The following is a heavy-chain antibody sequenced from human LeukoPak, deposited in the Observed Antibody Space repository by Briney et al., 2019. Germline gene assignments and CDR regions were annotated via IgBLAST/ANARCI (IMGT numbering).Heavy chain of an antibody. CDR3: AKDRTAGSSSGWYPSGHYFDY. V-gene: IGHV3-9*01. CDR1: GFTFDVYP. CDR2: ISWNRGSI. J-gene: IGHJ4*02. Sequence: GGSLRLPCAASGFTFDVYPMHGVRHAPGKGRGGVLGISWNRGSIVYAGSVKGGFTISRDNAKNSLYLQMNSLRAVDTALYYCAKDRTAGSSSGWYPSGHYFDYWGQGTLVTVSS. D-gene: IGHD6-19*01.